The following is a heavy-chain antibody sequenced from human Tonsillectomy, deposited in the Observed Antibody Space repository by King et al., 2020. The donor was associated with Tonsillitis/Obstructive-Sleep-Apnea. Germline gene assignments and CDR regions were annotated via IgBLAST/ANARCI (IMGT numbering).Heavy chain of an antibody. CDR1: GDSVSSNSAA. CDR3: ARDPHTAAYFDAFDI. D-gene: IGHD2/OR15-2a*01. V-gene: IGHV6-1*01. Sequence: HVQLPQSGPGLVKPSQTLSLTCALSGDSVSSNSAAWNWIRQSPSRGLEWLGRTYYRSEWYNDYAESVKSRITINPDTSKNQFSLQLTSVTPEDTAVYYCARDPHTAAYFDAFDIWGQGTMVTVSS. J-gene: IGHJ3*02. CDR2: TYYRSEWYN.